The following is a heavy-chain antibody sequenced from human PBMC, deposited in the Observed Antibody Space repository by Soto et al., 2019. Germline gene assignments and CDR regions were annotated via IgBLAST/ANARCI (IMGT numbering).Heavy chain of an antibody. D-gene: IGHD3-10*01. CDR3: AREVGSGSYNYYYGMDV. Sequence: GASVKVSCKASGGTFSSYAISLVRQAPGQGLEWMGGIIPIFGTANYAQKFQGRVTITADESTSTAYMELSSLRSEDTAVYYCAREVGSGSYNYYYGMDVWGQGTTVTVSS. CDR2: IIPIFGTA. J-gene: IGHJ6*02. V-gene: IGHV1-69*13. CDR1: GGTFSSYA.